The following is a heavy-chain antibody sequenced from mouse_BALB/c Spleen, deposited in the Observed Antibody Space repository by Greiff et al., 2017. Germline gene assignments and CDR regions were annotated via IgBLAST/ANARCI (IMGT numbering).Heavy chain of an antibody. J-gene: IGHJ4*01. D-gene: IGHD2-4*01. CDR2: ISYSGST. CDR3: ARRGDYDDAMDY. V-gene: IGHV3-8*02. CDR1: GDSITSGY. Sequence: EVQRVESGPSLVKPSQTLSLTCSVTGDSITSGYWNWIRKFPGNKLEYMGYISYSGSTYYNPSLKSRISITRDTSKNQYYLQLNSVTTEDTATYYCARRGDYDDAMDYWGQGTSVTVSS.